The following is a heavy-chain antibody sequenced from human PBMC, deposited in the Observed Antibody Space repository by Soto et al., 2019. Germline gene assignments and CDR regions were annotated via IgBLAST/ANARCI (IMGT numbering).Heavy chain of an antibody. Sequence: PGGSLRLSCASSGFSFSTYAMSWVRQAPGKGLEWVSGINGYGVRTDYADSVKGRFTLSRDNSKNTLYLQMNRLRAEDTAVYYCAKDDGSAYNYGPDYWGQGTLVTVSS. CDR2: INGYGVRT. CDR3: AKDDGSAYNYGPDY. D-gene: IGHD5-18*01. V-gene: IGHV3-23*01. J-gene: IGHJ4*02. CDR1: GFSFSTYA.